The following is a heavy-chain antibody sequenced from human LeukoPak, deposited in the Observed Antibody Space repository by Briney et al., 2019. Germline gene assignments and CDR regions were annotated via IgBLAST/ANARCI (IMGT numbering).Heavy chain of an antibody. Sequence: GGSLRLSCAASGFTFSSYSMTWVRQAPGKGLEWVSSISSSSSYIYYADSVKGRFTISRDNAKNSLYLQMNSLRAEDTAVYYCARVGAGSGYSYGYTLDYWGQGTLVTVSS. D-gene: IGHD5-18*01. CDR2: ISSSSSYI. J-gene: IGHJ4*02. V-gene: IGHV3-21*01. CDR1: GFTFSSYS. CDR3: ARVGAGSGYSYGYTLDY.